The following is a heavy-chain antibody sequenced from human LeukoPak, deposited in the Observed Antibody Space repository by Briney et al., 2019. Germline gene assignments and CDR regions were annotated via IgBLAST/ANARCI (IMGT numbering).Heavy chain of an antibody. CDR1: GFTFSSYG. CDR3: ARGGGARPYY. J-gene: IGHJ4*02. Sequence: AGGSLRLSCTASGFTFSSYGMHWVRQAPGKGLKWVSYISSSSSAINYADSVKGRFTISRDNAKNSLFLQMNSLRDQDTAMYYCARGGGARPYYWGQGTLVTVSS. CDR2: ISSSSSAI. D-gene: IGHD3-10*01. V-gene: IGHV3-48*02.